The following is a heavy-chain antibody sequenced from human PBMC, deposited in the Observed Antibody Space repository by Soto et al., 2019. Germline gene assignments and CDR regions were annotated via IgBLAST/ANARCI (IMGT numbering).Heavy chain of an antibody. CDR2: IFHSGST. CDR3: ARKARSSRYASGGYSKYSFFDL. Sequence: QLQLQESGSGLVKPSQTLSLTCAVSGSSITSGAYSWSWIRQPPGKGLGWIGYIFHSGSTFFNPSIEGRVTITSYRSMSQFSLKLTSVTAADTAVYYCARKARSSRYASGGYSKYSFFDLWGRGTLVTVDS. CDR1: GSSITSGAYS. D-gene: IGHD3-22*01. V-gene: IGHV4-30-2*01. J-gene: IGHJ2*01.